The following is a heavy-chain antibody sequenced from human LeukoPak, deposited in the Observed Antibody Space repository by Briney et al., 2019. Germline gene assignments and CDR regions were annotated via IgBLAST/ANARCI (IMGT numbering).Heavy chain of an antibody. CDR1: GFTFDDYA. D-gene: IGHD6-13*01. CDR2: ISWNSGSI. V-gene: IGHV3-9*01. CDR3: AKGPDSSSWDFYFDY. Sequence: PGGSLRLSCAASGFTFDDYAMHWVRQAPGKGLEWVSGISWNSGSIGYADSVKGRFTISRDNAKNSLYLQMNSLRAEDTALYYCAKGPDSSSWDFYFDYWGQGTLVTVSS. J-gene: IGHJ4*02.